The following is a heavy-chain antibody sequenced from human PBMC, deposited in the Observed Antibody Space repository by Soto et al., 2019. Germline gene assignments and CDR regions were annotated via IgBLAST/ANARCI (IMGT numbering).Heavy chain of an antibody. Sequence: GASVKVSCKASGYTFTSYGISWVRQAPGQGLEWMGWISAYNGNTNYAQKLQGRVTMTTDASTSTAYMELRSLRSDDTAVYYCARDISSGWRAYYDYWGQGTLVTVSS. V-gene: IGHV1-18*01. CDR3: ARDISSGWRAYYDY. J-gene: IGHJ4*02. CDR2: ISAYNGNT. CDR1: GYTFTSYG. D-gene: IGHD6-19*01.